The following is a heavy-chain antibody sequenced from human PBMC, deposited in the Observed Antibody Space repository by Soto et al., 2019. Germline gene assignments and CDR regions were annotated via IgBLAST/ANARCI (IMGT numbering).Heavy chain of an antibody. Sequence: QIQLVESGGDVVQPGRSLRLSCAASGFNFGFFGMHWVRQAPGKGLEWVAFISGDGINTHYADSVRGRFTLSRDYSKKTMYLQMDTQREDDTALYYCARGNLSFDFDSWGQGTLVTVSS. CDR3: ARGNLSFDFDS. J-gene: IGHJ4*02. V-gene: IGHV3-30*03. CDR2: ISGDGINT. D-gene: IGHD3-10*01. CDR1: GFNFGFFG.